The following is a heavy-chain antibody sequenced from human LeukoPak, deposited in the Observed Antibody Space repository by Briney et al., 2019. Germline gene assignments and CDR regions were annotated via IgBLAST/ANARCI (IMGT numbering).Heavy chain of an antibody. CDR3: ARVGRGHFDY. J-gene: IGHJ4*02. CDR1: GGSIGTYY. CDR2: VYYSGNT. Sequence: PSETLSLTCTVSGGSIGTYYWSWIRQPPGKGLEWIGYVYYSGNTNYNPSLKSRVTVSVDTSKNQFSLKLSSVTAADTAVYYCARVGRGHFDYWGQGTLVTVSS. V-gene: IGHV4-59*01.